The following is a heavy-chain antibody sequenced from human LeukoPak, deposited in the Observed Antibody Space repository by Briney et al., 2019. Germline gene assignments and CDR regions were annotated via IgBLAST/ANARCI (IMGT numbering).Heavy chain of an antibody. CDR3: ARVTVGYSYGLEAKYSFDY. J-gene: IGHJ4*02. D-gene: IGHD5-18*01. CDR1: GGTFSSYA. CDR2: IIPIFGTA. V-gene: IGHV1-69*13. Sequence: ASVKVSCKASGGTFSSYAISWVRQAPGQGLEWMGGIIPIFGTANYAQKFQGRVTITADESMSTAYMELSSLRSEDTAVYYCARVTVGYSYGLEAKYSFDYWGQGTLVTVSS.